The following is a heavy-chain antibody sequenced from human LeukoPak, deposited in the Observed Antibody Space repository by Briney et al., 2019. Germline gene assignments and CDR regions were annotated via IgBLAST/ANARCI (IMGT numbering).Heavy chain of an antibody. CDR2: ISDTGNT. J-gene: IGHJ4*02. CDR3: AKAPVTTCRGAFCYPFDY. V-gene: IGHV3-23*01. CDR1: GFTLSSYV. D-gene: IGHD2-15*01. Sequence: PGGSLRLSCAASGFTLSSYVMSWVRQAPGKGLEWVSAISDTGNTYHADSVKGRFTISRDSSKNTLFLQMNRLRPEDAAVYYCAKAPVTTCRGAFCYPFDYWGLGTLVTFSS.